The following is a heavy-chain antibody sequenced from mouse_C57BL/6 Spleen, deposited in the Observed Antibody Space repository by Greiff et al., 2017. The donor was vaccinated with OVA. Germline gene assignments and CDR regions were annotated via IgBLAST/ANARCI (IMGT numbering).Heavy chain of an antibody. V-gene: IGHV5-4*01. CDR1: GFTFSSYA. CDR3: ARERDYDEDAMDY. Sequence: EVKLVESGGGLVKPGGSLKLSCAASGFTFSSYAMSWVRQTPEKRLEWVATISDGGSYTYYPDTVKGRFTISRDNAKNNLYLQMSHLKCEEAAMYYCARERDYDEDAMDYGGQGTSVTVSA. J-gene: IGHJ4*01. CDR2: ISDGGSYT. D-gene: IGHD2-4*01.